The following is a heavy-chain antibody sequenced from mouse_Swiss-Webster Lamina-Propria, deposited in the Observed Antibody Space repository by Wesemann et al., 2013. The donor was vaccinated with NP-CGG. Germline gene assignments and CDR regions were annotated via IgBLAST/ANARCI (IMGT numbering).Heavy chain of an antibody. J-gene: IGHJ3*01. V-gene: IGHV1S81*02. CDR1: GYTFTSYY. CDR2: INPSNGGT. Sequence: GAELVKPGASVKLSCKASGYTFTSYYMYWVKQRPGQGLEWIGEINPSNGGTNFNEKFKSKATLTVDKSSSTAYMQLSSLTSEDSAVYYCTRSGNYYRYDVWFAYWGQGTTGHCLC. CDR3: TRSGNYYRYDVWFAY. D-gene: IGHD2-14*01.